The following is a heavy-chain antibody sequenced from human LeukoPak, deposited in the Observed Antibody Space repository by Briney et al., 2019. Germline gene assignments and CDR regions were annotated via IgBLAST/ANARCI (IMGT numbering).Heavy chain of an antibody. CDR3: ASSLRCYYDSSGSDAFDI. J-gene: IGHJ3*02. CDR2: IIPILGIA. V-gene: IGHV1-69*04. CDR1: GGTFSSYA. Sequence: ASVKVSCKASGGTFSSYAISWVRQAPGQGLEWMGRIIPILGIANYAQKFQGRVTITADKSTSTAYMELSSLRSEDTAVYYCASSLRCYYDSSGSDAFDIWGQGTMVTVSS. D-gene: IGHD3-22*01.